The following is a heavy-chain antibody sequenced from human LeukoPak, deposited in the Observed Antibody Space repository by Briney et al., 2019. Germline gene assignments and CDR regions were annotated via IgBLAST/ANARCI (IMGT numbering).Heavy chain of an antibody. Sequence: SETLSLTCTVSGGSISSGGYYWSWIRQHPGKGLEWIGYIYYSGSTYYNPSLKSRVTISVDTSKNQFSLKLSSVTAADTAVYYCARIAISSSWYWFDPWGQGTLVTVSS. CDR1: GGSISSGGYY. CDR3: ARIAISSSWYWFDP. D-gene: IGHD6-13*01. CDR2: IYYSGST. V-gene: IGHV4-31*03. J-gene: IGHJ5*02.